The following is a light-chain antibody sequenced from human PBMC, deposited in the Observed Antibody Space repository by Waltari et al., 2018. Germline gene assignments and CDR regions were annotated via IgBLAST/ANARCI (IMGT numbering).Light chain of an antibody. Sequence: EIVLTQSPGTLSLSPGERATISCRASKNIGRYLVWYQQKPGLAPRLLISEASRRATGIPDRFSGSGSETDFSLTLSRLEPEDFAVYYCQNHERLPATFGQGTKVEIK. CDR2: EAS. V-gene: IGKV3-20*01. CDR3: QNHERLPAT. CDR1: KNIGRY. J-gene: IGKJ1*01.